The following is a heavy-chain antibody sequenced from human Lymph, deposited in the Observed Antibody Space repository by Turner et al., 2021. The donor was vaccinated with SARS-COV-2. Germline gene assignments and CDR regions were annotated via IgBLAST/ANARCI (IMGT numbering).Heavy chain of an antibody. V-gene: IGHV1-2*02. J-gene: IGHJ3*02. Sequence: QVQLVQSGAEVKKPGASVQVSCKASGYTFTGYYVHWVRQAPGQGLEWMGWINPNIGGTDYAQNFQGRVTMTRDTSISTAYMELSRLSSDDTAVYYCARSLGYSSGWYGDAFDIWGLGTMVTVSS. D-gene: IGHD6-19*01. CDR1: GYTFTGYY. CDR3: ARSLGYSSGWYGDAFDI. CDR2: INPNIGGT.